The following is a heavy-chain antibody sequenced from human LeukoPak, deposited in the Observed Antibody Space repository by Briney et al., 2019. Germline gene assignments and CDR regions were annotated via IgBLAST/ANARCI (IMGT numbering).Heavy chain of an antibody. V-gene: IGHV3-7*01. CDR1: GFRSRIYW. D-gene: IGHD2/OR15-2a*01. CDR2: IKPDGSGK. CDR3: SSQPTVIDLDF. Sequence: AGSLTLSCALSGFRSRIYWMTWVRQVQGKGREWVANIKPDGSGKHYVDSVKGRFTISRDNAKSSLYLQMDSLRVEDTAVYYCSSQPTVIDLDFWGQGALVTVSS. J-gene: IGHJ4*02.